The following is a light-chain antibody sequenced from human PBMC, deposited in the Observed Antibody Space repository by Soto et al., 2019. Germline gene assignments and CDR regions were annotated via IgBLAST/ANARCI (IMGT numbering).Light chain of an antibody. Sequence: EIVLTQSPGTLSLSPGERATLSYRASQSVSSSYLAWHQQKPGQAPRLLIYGASSRATGIPDRFSGSGSGTDFTLTISRLEPEDFAVYYCQQYDRSPWTFGQGTKVEIK. CDR2: GAS. V-gene: IGKV3-20*01. J-gene: IGKJ1*01. CDR3: QQYDRSPWT. CDR1: QSVSSSY.